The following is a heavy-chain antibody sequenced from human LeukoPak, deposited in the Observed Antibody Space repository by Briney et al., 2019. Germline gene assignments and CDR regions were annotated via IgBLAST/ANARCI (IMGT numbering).Heavy chain of an antibody. CDR2: ITYTGST. CDR1: GGSISNYY. V-gene: IGHV4-59*01. J-gene: IGHJ3*02. CDR3: ARERRDGYKDSAFDI. D-gene: IGHD5-24*01. Sequence: SETLSLTCPVSGGSISNYYWTWIRQPPGKGLEWIGYITYTGSTDSNPSLKSRVTISADTSKDQFSLKLIAVTAADTAMYYCARERRDGYKDSAFDIWGQGTMVTVSS.